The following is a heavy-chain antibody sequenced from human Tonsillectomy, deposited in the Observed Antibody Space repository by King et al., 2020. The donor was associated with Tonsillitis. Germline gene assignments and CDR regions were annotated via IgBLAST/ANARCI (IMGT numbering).Heavy chain of an antibody. CDR2: IRSKANSYAT. Sequence: DVQLVESGGGLVQLGGSLKLSCAASGFTFSGSAMHWVRQASGKGLEGVGRIRSKANSYATAYAASGKGRFTISRDDSKNTAYLQMNSLKTEDTAVYYCTRDPFYWYFDLWGRGTLVTVSS. CDR1: GFTFSGSA. V-gene: IGHV3-73*02. CDR3: TRDPFYWYFDL. J-gene: IGHJ2*01.